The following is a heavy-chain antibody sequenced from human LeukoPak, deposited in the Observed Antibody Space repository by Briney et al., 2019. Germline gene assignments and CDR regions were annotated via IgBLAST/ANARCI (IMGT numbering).Heavy chain of an antibody. V-gene: IGHV3-43*02. CDR2: ISGDGGST. CDR1: GFTFDDYA. D-gene: IGHD3-22*01. Sequence: GGSLRICCAACGFTFDDYAMHWVHQAPGEGLEWVSLISGDGGSTYYADSVKGRFTISRDNSKNSLYLQMNSLRTEDTALYYCAKEIIPTYYYDSSGYPDAFDIWGQGTMVTVSS. J-gene: IGHJ3*02. CDR3: AKEIIPTYYYDSSGYPDAFDI.